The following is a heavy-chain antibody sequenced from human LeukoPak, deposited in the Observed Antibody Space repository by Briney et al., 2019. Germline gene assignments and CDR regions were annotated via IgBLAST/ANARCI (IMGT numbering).Heavy chain of an antibody. J-gene: IGHJ4*02. Sequence: SETLSLTCTVSGGSISSYYWSWIRQPPGKGLEWIGYIYYSGSTNYNPSLRSRVTISVDTSKNQFSLKLSSVTAADTAVYYCARAVSSGWYYFDYWGQGTLVTVSS. D-gene: IGHD6-19*01. CDR1: GGSISSYY. CDR3: ARAVSSGWYYFDY. V-gene: IGHV4-59*01. CDR2: IYYSGST.